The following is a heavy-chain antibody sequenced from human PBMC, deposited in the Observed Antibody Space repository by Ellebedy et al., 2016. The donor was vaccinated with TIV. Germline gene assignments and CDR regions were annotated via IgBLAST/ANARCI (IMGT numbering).Heavy chain of an antibody. CDR1: GGTFSSCA. V-gene: IGHV1-69*13. J-gene: IGHJ6*02. CDR3: ARGSKRVITFTYYYYGMDV. Sequence: ASVKVSXXASGGTFSSCAISWVRQAPGQGLEWMGGIIPIFGTANYAQKFQGRVAITADESTSTAYMELSSLRSEDTAVYYCARGSKRVITFTYYYYGMDVWGQGTTVTVSS. CDR2: IIPIFGTA. D-gene: IGHD3-22*01.